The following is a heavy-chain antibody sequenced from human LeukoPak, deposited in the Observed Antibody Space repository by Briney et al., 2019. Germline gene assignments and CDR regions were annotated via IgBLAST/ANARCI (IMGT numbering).Heavy chain of an antibody. D-gene: IGHD6-13*01. Sequence: PSETLSLTCAVSGGSFSGYYWSWIRQPPGKGLEWIGEINHSGSTNYNPSLKSRVTISVDTSKNQFSLKLSSVTAADTAVYYCAGSSSWYDYWGQGTLVTVSS. J-gene: IGHJ4*02. CDR2: INHSGST. CDR1: GGSFSGYY. CDR3: AGSSSWYDY. V-gene: IGHV4-34*01.